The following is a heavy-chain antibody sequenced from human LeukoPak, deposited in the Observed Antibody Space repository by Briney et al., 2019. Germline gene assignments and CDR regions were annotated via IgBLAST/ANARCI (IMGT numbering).Heavy chain of an antibody. Sequence: GGSLRLSCAASGFTFSSYWMHWVRQAPGKGLVWVSRLNSDGSSTNYADPVKGRFTISRDNAETTLHLQMNNLSAEDTAVYYCARASNRNSINFDYWGQGALVTVSS. J-gene: IGHJ4*02. CDR2: LNSDGSST. CDR3: ARASNRNSINFDY. CDR1: GFTFSSYW. V-gene: IGHV3-74*01. D-gene: IGHD1-1*01.